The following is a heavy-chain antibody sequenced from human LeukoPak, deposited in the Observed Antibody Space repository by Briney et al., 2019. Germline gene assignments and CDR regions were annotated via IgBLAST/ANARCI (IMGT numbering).Heavy chain of an antibody. V-gene: IGHV3-48*01. J-gene: IGHJ3*02. D-gene: IGHD4-17*01. CDR2: ISSSSSTI. CDR1: GFTFSRYS. CDR3: ARVGDYSAFDI. Sequence: PGGSLRLSCAASGFTFSRYSMNWVRQAPGKGLEWVSYISSSSSTIYYADSVKGRFTISRDNAKNSLYLQMNSLRAEDTAVYYCARVGDYSAFDIWGQGTMVTVSS.